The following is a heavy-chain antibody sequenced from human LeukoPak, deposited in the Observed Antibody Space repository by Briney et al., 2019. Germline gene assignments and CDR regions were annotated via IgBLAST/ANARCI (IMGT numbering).Heavy chain of an antibody. CDR2: IYTSGST. J-gene: IGHJ6*03. Sequence: SQTLSLTCTVSGGSISSGSYYWSWIRQPAGKGLEWIGRIYTSGSTNYNPSLKSRVTISVDTPKNQFSLKLSSVTAADTAVYNCARDLSGDHYYYYYYMDVWGKGTTVTVSS. CDR1: GGSISSGSYY. V-gene: IGHV4-61*02. D-gene: IGHD7-27*01. CDR3: ARDLSGDHYYYYYYMDV.